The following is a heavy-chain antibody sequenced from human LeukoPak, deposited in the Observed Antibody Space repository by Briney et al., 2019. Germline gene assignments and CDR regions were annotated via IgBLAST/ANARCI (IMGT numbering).Heavy chain of an antibody. V-gene: IGHV4-31*03. Sequence: SETLSLTCTVSGGFISSGGYYWSWIRQHPGKGLEWIGYIYYSGSTYYNPSLKSRVTISVDTSKNQFSLKLSSVTAADTAVYYCARDPYYYGSGVSGAGYWGQGTLVTVSS. CDR1: GGFISSGGYY. J-gene: IGHJ4*02. CDR2: IYYSGST. D-gene: IGHD3-10*01. CDR3: ARDPYYYGSGVSGAGY.